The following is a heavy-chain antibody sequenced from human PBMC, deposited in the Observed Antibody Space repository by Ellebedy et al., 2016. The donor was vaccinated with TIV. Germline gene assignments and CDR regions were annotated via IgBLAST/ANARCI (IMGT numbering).Heavy chain of an antibody. J-gene: IGHJ4*02. CDR2: ISYSGST. CDR1: GGSISSYY. D-gene: IGHD3-16*01. CDR3: ATDWGRAAVL. V-gene: IGHV4-59*01. Sequence: SETLSLTXTVSGGSISSYYWSWIRQPPGKGLEWIGYISYSGSTDYNPSLKSRVFISVDTSNNQFSLKLSSVTAADTAVYYCATDWGRAAVLWGQGTLVTVSS.